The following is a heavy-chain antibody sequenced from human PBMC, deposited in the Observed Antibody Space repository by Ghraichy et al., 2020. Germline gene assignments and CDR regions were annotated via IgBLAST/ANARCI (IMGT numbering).Heavy chain of an antibody. Sequence: SETLSLTCAVYGGSFSGYYWSWIRQPPGKGLEWIGEINHSGSTNYNPSLKSRVTISVDTSKNQFSLKLSSVTAADTAVYYCARIKGYSYGPRGGWFDPWGQGTLVTVSS. CDR3: ARIKGYSYGPRGGWFDP. V-gene: IGHV4-34*01. D-gene: IGHD5-18*01. J-gene: IGHJ5*02. CDR2: INHSGST. CDR1: GGSFSGYY.